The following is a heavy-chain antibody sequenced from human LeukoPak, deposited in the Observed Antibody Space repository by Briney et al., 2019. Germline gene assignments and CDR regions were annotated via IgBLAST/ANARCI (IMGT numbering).Heavy chain of an antibody. D-gene: IGHD3-22*01. CDR1: GYTFTSYY. V-gene: IGHV1-46*01. CDR3: ARDQYDSSGYYYGAFDI. J-gene: IGHJ3*02. CDR2: INPSGGST. Sequence: GASVKVSXKASGYTFTSYYMHWVRQAPGQGLEWMGIINPSGGSTSYAQKFQGRVTMTRDTSTSTVYMELSSLRSEDTAVYYCARDQYDSSGYYYGAFDIWGQGTMVTVSS.